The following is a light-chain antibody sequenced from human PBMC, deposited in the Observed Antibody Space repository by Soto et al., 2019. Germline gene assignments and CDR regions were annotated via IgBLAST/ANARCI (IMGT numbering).Light chain of an antibody. CDR2: WAS. J-gene: IGKJ1*01. CDR1: QSVLYSSNNKNY. CDR3: QQYYSGWT. V-gene: IGKV4-1*01. Sequence: DIVMTQSPDSLAVSLGERATINCKSSQSVLYSSNNKNYLAWYQQKPGQPPKLLIYWASTRESGVPDRFSGSGSGTDFTLTISSRQAEDVAVYYCQQYYSGWTFGQGTKVEIK.